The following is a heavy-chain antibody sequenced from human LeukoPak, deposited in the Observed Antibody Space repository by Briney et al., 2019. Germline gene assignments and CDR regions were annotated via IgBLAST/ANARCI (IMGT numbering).Heavy chain of an antibody. Sequence: PSETLSPTCTVSDGAITGYYWGWIRQPPGKGLDWIGHLHYGGSTNYSPSLKSRVTISVDTSKNHFSLKLSSVTAADTAVYYCARGYSTSWTYYFDYWGQGALVTVSS. CDR2: LHYGGST. CDR3: ARGYSTSWTYYFDY. J-gene: IGHJ4*02. V-gene: IGHV4-59*01. D-gene: IGHD6-13*01. CDR1: DGAITGYY.